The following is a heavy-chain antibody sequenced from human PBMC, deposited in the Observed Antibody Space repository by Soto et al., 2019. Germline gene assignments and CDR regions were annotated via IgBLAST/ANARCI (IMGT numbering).Heavy chain of an antibody. D-gene: IGHD5-12*01. CDR1: GFTFSSYG. CDR3: AKPALVARGWFDP. CDR2: ISYDGSNK. V-gene: IGHV3-30*18. J-gene: IGHJ5*02. Sequence: GGSLRLSCAASGFTFSSYGMHWVRQAPGKRLEWVAVISYDGSNKYYADSVKGRFTISRDNSKNTLYLQMNSLRAEDTAVYYCAKPALVARGWFDPWGQGTLVTVSS.